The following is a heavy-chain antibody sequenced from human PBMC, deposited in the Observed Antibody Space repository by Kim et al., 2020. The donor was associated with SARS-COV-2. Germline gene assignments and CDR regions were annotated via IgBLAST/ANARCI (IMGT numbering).Heavy chain of an antibody. CDR2: INPNSGGT. V-gene: IGHV1-2*02. CDR1: GYTFTGYY. Sequence: ASVKVSCKASGYTFTGYYMHWVRQAPGQGLEWMGWINPNSGGTNYAQKFQGRVTMTRDTSISTAYMELSRLRSDDTAVYYCARDVSPPSVEQLALLAQIGYFQHWGQGTLVTVSS. J-gene: IGHJ1*01. CDR3: ARDVSPPSVEQLALLAQIGYFQH. D-gene: IGHD6-6*01.